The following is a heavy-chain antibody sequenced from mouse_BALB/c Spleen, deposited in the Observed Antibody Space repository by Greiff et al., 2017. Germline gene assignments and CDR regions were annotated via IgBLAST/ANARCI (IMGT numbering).Heavy chain of an antibody. J-gene: IGHJ3*01. V-gene: IGHV14-3*02. Sequence: VQLQQSGAELVKPGASVKLSCTASGFNIKDTYMHWVKQRPEQGLEWIGRIDPANGNTKYDPKFQGKATITADTSSNTAYLQLSSLTSEDTAVYYCARGGNYDPAWFAYWGQGTLVTVSA. CDR1: GFNIKDTY. CDR2: IDPANGNT. D-gene: IGHD2-1*01. CDR3: ARGGNYDPAWFAY.